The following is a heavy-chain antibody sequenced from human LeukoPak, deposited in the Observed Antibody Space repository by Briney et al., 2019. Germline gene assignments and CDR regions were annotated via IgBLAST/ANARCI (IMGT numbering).Heavy chain of an antibody. V-gene: IGHV4-59*08. CDR3: VRHGTGSYFSL. Sequence: TETLSLTCTVSGGSFGTYYWSWIRQPPGKGLEWIGFVYFSGYTEYNPSLKSRVTISIDTSRIQFSLKLNSVTAADTAVYYCVRHGTGSYFSLWGQGNLVTVSS. J-gene: IGHJ4*02. CDR1: GGSFGTYY. D-gene: IGHD1-26*01. CDR2: VYFSGYT.